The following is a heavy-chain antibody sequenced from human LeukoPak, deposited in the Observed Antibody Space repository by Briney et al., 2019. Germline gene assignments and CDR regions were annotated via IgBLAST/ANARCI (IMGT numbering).Heavy chain of an antibody. V-gene: IGHV3-23*01. CDR2: VCSSGAGT. J-gene: IGHJ5*01. Sequence: GGSLRVSCAASGFTFNNYAMCWVRQAPGGGLGWVSPVCSSGAGTYYADSVKGGFTLSRDNSKNTLYLQMNSLRAEDTAIYYCAKAPTVTTLDSWGQGTLVTVSS. CDR3: AKAPTVTTLDS. CDR1: GFTFNNYA. D-gene: IGHD4-17*01.